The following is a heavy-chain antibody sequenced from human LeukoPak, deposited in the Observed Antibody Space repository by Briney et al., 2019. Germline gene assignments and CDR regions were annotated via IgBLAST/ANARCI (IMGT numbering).Heavy chain of an antibody. Sequence: SSETLSLTCTVSGASISYSNYYWAWIRQPPGKGLDWIGTIHYSGTTFYKSSLESRLTMSVDTSKNQFSLKLSSVTAADTAVYYCVRRVDYYGSGSYFYYDYWGQGTLVTVSS. J-gene: IGHJ4*02. CDR1: GASISYSNYY. D-gene: IGHD3-10*01. CDR3: VRRVDYYGSGSYFYYDY. CDR2: IHYSGTT. V-gene: IGHV4-39*01.